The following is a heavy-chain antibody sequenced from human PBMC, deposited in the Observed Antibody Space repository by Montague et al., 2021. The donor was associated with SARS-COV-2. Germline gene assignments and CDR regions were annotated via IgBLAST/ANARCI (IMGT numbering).Heavy chain of an antibody. Sequence: SETLSLTCIASGGSISSRTYYWGWIRQPPGMGLEWIGSIFYDGSTYYNPSLKSRVTISVDTSKNQFSLNLSSVTAADTAVYYCARHGPNDYYHSRYFDLWGRGTLVTVSS. V-gene: IGHV4-39*01. CDR1: GGSISSRTYY. J-gene: IGHJ2*01. CDR2: IFYDGST. D-gene: IGHD3-10*01. CDR3: ARHGPNDYYHSRYFDL.